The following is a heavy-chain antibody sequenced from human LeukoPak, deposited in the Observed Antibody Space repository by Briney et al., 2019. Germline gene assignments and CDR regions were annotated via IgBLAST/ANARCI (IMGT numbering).Heavy chain of an antibody. D-gene: IGHD2-15*01. CDR1: GFTFSSYE. V-gene: IGHV3-48*03. CDR2: ISSSGSIV. CDR3: SRAVLGFFSGGSCDFDY. J-gene: IGHJ4*02. Sequence: GGSLRLSCAASGFTFSSYEMNWVRQAPGQGPEWVSYISSSGSIVYYAESVKGRFTISRDNAKNSPYLQMNSLSAEDAAVDFCSRAVLGFFSGGSCDFDYWGQGTLVTVSS.